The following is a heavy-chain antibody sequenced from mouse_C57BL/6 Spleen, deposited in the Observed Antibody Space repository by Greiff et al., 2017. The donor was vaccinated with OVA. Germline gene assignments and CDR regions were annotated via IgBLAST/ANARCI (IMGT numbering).Heavy chain of an antibody. CDR2: INPSSGYT. Sequence: QVQLQQSGAELAKPGASVKLSCKASGYTFTSYWMHWVKQRPGQGLEWIGYINPSSGYTKYNQKFKDKATLTAAKSSSTAYMQLSSLTYEYSAVYYCARPLYDGYYEGNYAMDYWGQGTSVTVSS. CDR3: ARPLYDGYYEGNYAMDY. J-gene: IGHJ4*01. D-gene: IGHD2-3*01. CDR1: GYTFTSYW. V-gene: IGHV1-7*01.